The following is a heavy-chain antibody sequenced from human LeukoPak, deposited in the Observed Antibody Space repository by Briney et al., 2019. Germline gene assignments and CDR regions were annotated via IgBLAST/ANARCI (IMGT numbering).Heavy chain of an antibody. Sequence: GGSLRLSCAASGFTFSSYSMNWVRQAPGKGLEWVSYISSSCSTIYYADSVKGRFTISRDNAKNSLYLQMNSLRAEDTAVYYCARDYGRTGTFNYWGQGTLVTVSS. D-gene: IGHD1-7*01. J-gene: IGHJ4*02. CDR1: GFTFSSYS. CDR2: ISSSCSTI. CDR3: ARDYGRTGTFNY. V-gene: IGHV3-48*01.